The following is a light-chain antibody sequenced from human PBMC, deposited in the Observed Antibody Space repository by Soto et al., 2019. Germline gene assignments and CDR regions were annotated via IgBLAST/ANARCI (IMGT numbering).Light chain of an antibody. CDR2: SNT. CDR3: AAWDDSLNGVV. CDR1: SSNIGSHT. J-gene: IGLJ2*01. V-gene: IGLV1-44*01. Sequence: QLVLTQPPSASGTPGQTIAISCSGGSSNIGSHTVNWYQQLPATAPSLLIYSNTQRPSGVPVRFSCSESGTSASLAISGLQSEYEGDYYCAAWDDSLNGVVFGGGTKVTVL.